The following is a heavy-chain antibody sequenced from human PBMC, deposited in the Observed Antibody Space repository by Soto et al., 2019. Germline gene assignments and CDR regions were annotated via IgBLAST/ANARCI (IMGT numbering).Heavy chain of an antibody. CDR2: ISWSGGHI. D-gene: IGHD6-13*01. J-gene: IGHJ5*02. Sequence: EVQLVESGGGLVQPGRSLRLSCAAAGFTFDDYAMYWVRQAPGRGLEWVSAISWSGGHIAYADSVKGLFTISRDNAKSFLYLQMNSLRVEDSALYYCAKGGSATLITTAGTDNRFDPWGQGTLVTVSS. V-gene: IGHV3-9*01. CDR1: GFTFDDYA. CDR3: AKGGSATLITTAGTDNRFDP.